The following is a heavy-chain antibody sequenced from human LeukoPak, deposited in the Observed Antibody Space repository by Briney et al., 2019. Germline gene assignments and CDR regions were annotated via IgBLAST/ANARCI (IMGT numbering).Heavy chain of an antibody. CDR3: ARQGNDTTGSTWT. J-gene: IGHJ5*02. V-gene: IGHV5-51*01. CDR2: VYPGDSDI. CDR1: GYSFTSYW. Sequence: GESLKISCKGSGYSFTSYWIGWVRQMPGKGLEWMGIVYPGDSDIRYSPSFQGQVTISADKSINTAYLQWSSPKASDSAMYYCARQGNDTTGSTWTWGQGTLVTVSS. D-gene: IGHD3-22*01.